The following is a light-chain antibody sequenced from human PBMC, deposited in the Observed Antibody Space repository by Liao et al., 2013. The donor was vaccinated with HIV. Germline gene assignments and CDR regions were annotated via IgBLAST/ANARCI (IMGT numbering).Light chain of an antibody. CDR2: QDS. Sequence: YELTQPPSVSVSPGQTATITCSGDKLGDKYAFWYRQKPGQSPVLVIYQDSKQASGIPERFSGSNSGNTATLTISGTQAMDEADYYCQAWDSSTYVFGSGTKVTVL. J-gene: IGLJ1*01. V-gene: IGLV3-1*01. CDR1: KLGDKY. CDR3: QAWDSSTYV.